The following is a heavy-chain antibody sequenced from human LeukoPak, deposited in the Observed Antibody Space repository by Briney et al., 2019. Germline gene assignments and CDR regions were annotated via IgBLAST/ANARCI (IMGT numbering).Heavy chain of an antibody. V-gene: IGHV3-23*01. CDR1: GFTFSSYA. CDR3: AKDPLADSSLTYYFDY. CDR2: ISGSGGST. J-gene: IGHJ4*02. Sequence: GGSLRLSCAASGFTFSSYAMSWVRQAPGKGLEWVSAISGSGGSTYYADSVKGRFTISRDNSKNTLYLQMNSLRAEDTAVYYCAKDPLADSSLTYYFDYWGQGTLVTVSS. D-gene: IGHD3-3*01.